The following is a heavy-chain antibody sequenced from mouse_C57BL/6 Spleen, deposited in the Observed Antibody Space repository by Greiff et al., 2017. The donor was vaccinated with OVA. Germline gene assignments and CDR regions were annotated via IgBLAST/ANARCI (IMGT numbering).Heavy chain of an antibody. CDR2: IYPGDGDT. D-gene: IGHD2-4*01. CDR3: AREGNYDYDRYWYFDV. Sequence: QVQLQQSGPELVKPGASVKISCKASGYAFSSSWMNWVKQRPGKGLEWIGRIYPGDGDTNYNGKFKGKATLTADKSSSTAYMQLSSLTSEDSAVYFCAREGNYDYDRYWYFDVWGTGTTVTVSS. J-gene: IGHJ1*03. V-gene: IGHV1-82*01. CDR1: GYAFSSSW.